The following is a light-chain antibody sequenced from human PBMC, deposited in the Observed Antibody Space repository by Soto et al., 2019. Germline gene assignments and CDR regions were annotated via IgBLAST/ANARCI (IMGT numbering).Light chain of an antibody. CDR3: LLYCGAAQV. V-gene: IGLV7-43*01. J-gene: IGLJ3*02. Sequence: QAVVTQEPSLTVSPGATVTLTCASSAGAVTSGHYANWLQQKPGQPPRSLIHSTTNKHSWTPARFSGSLLGGKAALTLSGVRHEDEAEYYCLLYCGAAQVFGGGTKVTVL. CDR2: STT. CDR1: AGAVTSGHY.